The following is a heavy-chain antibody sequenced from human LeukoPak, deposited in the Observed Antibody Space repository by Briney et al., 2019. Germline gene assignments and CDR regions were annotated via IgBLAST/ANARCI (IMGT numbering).Heavy chain of an antibody. CDR3: ARSPPNGWYRAGSQDV. CDR2: VIPNSGGT. V-gene: IGHV1-2*06. J-gene: IGHJ3*01. D-gene: IGHD6-19*01. Sequence: ASEKLSCKASGYTFTGYYIHWGRQAPGQGLEWVGRVIPNSGGTNYAQKFHGRVTMITDTTIRTAYMEMRSLRSDEMAVYYCARSPPNGWYRAGSQDVWGQGTMVVVSS. CDR1: GYTFTGYY.